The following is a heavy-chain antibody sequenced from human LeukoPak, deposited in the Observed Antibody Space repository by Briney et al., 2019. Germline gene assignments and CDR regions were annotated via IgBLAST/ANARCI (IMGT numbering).Heavy chain of an antibody. J-gene: IGHJ4*02. D-gene: IGHD6-6*01. V-gene: IGHV1-46*01. Sequence: ASVKVSCKASGYTFTSYYMHWVRQAPGQGLEWMGIINPSGGSTSYAQKFQGRVTMTRDTSTSTVYMELSSLRSEDTAVYYCAGEEGSPYYFDYWGQGTPVTVSS. CDR1: GYTFTSYY. CDR2: INPSGGST. CDR3: AGEEGSPYYFDY.